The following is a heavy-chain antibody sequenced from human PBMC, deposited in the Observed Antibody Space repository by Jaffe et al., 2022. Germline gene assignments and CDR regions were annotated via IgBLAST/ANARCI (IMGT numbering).Heavy chain of an antibody. J-gene: IGHJ3*02. Sequence: QLQLQESGPGLVKPSETLSLTCTVSGGSISSSSYYWGWIRQPPGKGLEWIGSIYYSGSTYYNPSLKSRVTISVDTSKNQFSLKLSSVTAADTAVYYCARHSPQQQLDAFDIWGQGTMVTVSS. D-gene: IGHD6-13*01. CDR1: GGSISSSSYY. CDR2: IYYSGST. CDR3: ARHSPQQQLDAFDI. V-gene: IGHV4-39*01.